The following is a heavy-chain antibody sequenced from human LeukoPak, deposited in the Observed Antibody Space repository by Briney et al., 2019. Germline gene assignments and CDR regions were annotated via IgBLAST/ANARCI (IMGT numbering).Heavy chain of an antibody. CDR2: IYHSGST. D-gene: IGHD3-3*01. CDR3: ASLRFLEWLLLHDSFDY. V-gene: IGHV4-38-2*02. J-gene: IGHJ4*02. CDR1: GYSISSGYY. Sequence: SETLSLTCTVSGYSISSGYYWGWIRQPPGKGLEWIGSIYHSGSTYYNPSLKSRVTISVDTSKNQFSLKLSSVTAADTAVYYCASLRFLEWLLLHDSFDYWGQGTLVTVSS.